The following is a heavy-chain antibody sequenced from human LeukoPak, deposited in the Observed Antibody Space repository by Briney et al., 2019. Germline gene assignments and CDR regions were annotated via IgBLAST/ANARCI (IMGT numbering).Heavy chain of an antibody. J-gene: IGHJ3*02. D-gene: IGHD5-24*01. CDR2: IIPILGIA. CDR1: GGTFSSYT. Sequence: GASVKVSCKASGGTFSSYTISWVRQAPGQGLEWLGRIIPILGIANYAQKFQGRVTITADKSTSTAYMELSSLRSEDTAVYFCASSERWLHKANAFDIWGQGTMVTVSS. V-gene: IGHV1-69*02. CDR3: ASSERWLHKANAFDI.